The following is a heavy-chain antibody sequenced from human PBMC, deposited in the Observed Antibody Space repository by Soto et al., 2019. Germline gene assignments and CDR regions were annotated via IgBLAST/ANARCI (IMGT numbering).Heavy chain of an antibody. D-gene: IGHD3-3*01. CDR1: GFTFISYA. Sequence: GGSLRHSCAASGFTFISYAMHWVRQAPGKGLEWVAVISYDGSNKYYADSVKGRFTISRDNSKNTLYLQMNSLRAEDTAVYYCARGASLDYDFWSGYLPTYYYYYYGMDVWGQGTTVTVSS. J-gene: IGHJ6*02. V-gene: IGHV3-30-3*01. CDR2: ISYDGSNK. CDR3: ARGASLDYDFWSGYLPTYYYYYYGMDV.